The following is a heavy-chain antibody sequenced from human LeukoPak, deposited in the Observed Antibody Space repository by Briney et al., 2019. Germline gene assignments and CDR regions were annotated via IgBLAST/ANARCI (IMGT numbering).Heavy chain of an antibody. CDR1: GGTFSSYA. J-gene: IGHJ4*02. V-gene: IGHV1-69*06. Sequence: ASVKVSCKASGGTFSSYAVNWVRQAPGQGLEWVGRIIPIFVTPDYAQKFQGRVPITADKSTSTAYMELSSLKSEDTAVYYCARGVAGNVYWGQGTLVTVSS. D-gene: IGHD6-19*01. CDR3: ARGVAGNVY. CDR2: IIPIFVTP.